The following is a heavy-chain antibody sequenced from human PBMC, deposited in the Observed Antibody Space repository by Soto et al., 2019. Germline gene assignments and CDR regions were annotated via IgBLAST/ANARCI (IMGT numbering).Heavy chain of an antibody. CDR3: ARGKGYCSGGSCYRGRGGPGYWFDP. V-gene: IGHV1-69*01. J-gene: IGHJ5*02. CDR2: IIPIFGTA. Sequence: QVQLVQSGAEVKKPGSSVKVSCKASGGTFSSYAISWVRQAPGQGLEWMGGIIPIFGTANYAQKFQGRVMITADESTSTAYMELSSLRSEDTAVDYCARGKGYCSGGSCYRGRGGPGYWFDPWGQGTLVTVSS. D-gene: IGHD2-15*01. CDR1: GGTFSSYA.